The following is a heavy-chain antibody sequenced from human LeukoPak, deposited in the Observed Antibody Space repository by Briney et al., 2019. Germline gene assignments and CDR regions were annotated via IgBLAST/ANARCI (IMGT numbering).Heavy chain of an antibody. J-gene: IGHJ4*02. CDR1: GVSTRGYY. CDR2: IYYSGGT. CDR3: ARRNNPSEPHYFDF. D-gene: IGHD1/OR15-1a*01. V-gene: IGHV4-59*08. Sequence: SETLSLTCMVSGVSTRGYYLTWIRQSPGKGLEWIGYIYYSGGTNYNPSLESRVSMSVDTSKTHFSLSLNSVTSADTAVYFCARRNNPSEPHYFDFWGQGILVTVSS.